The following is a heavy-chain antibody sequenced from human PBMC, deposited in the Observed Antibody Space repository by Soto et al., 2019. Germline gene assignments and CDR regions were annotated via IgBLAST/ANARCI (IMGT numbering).Heavy chain of an antibody. CDR1: GFTFSSYG. Sequence: PGGSLRLSCAASGFTFSSYGMHWVRQAPGKGLEWVAVIWYDGSNKYYADSVKGRFTISRDNSKNTLYLQMNSLRAEDTAVYYCARESIAAATDAFDIWGQGTMVTVSS. CDR3: ARESIAAATDAFDI. CDR2: IWYDGSNK. V-gene: IGHV3-33*01. D-gene: IGHD6-13*01. J-gene: IGHJ3*02.